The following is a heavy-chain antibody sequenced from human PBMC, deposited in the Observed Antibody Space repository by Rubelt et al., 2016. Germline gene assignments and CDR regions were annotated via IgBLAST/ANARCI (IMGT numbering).Heavy chain of an antibody. D-gene: IGHD3-22*01. J-gene: IGHJ3*02. CDR2: INHSGTT. CDR1: GGSLRGSSYY. V-gene: IGHV4-39*07. CDR3: ARVRRYYDDAFDI. Sequence: QLQLQESSPRLVKPSETLSLICNVSGGSLRGSSYYWGWIRQPPGKGLEWIGEINHSGTTNYNPSLKSRVTISVDTSKNQFSLKLSPVTAADTAVYDCARVRRYYDDAFDIWGQGTMVTVSS.